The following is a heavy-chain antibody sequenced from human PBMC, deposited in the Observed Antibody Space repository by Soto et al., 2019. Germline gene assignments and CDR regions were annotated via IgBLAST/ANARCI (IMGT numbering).Heavy chain of an antibody. J-gene: IGHJ4*02. CDR1: GFTVSNNY. CDR2: IYSGGST. Sequence: EVQLVETGGGLIQPGGSLRLSCAASGFTVSNNYMSWVRQAPGKGLECVSIIYSGGSTYYADSVKGRFTISRDNSKNTLYLQMNSLSAEDTAVYYCARGADDYGDRVDYGGQGTLVTVSS. V-gene: IGHV3-53*02. D-gene: IGHD4-17*01. CDR3: ARGADDYGDRVDY.